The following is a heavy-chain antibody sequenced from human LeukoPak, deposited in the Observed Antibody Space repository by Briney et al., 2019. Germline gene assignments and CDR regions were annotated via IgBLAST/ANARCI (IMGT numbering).Heavy chain of an antibody. Sequence: ASVKVSCKASGYSFTTFYIHWVRQAPGQGLEWMGWIHPRSGETNYAYKFRGRVTMTRDTSISTAYMDLGSLGSDDTAVYYCARDGEYGTGSYYRGCFDYWGEGILVTVSS. D-gene: IGHD3-10*01. V-gene: IGHV1-2*02. CDR3: ARDGEYGTGSYYRGCFDY. CDR1: GYSFTTFY. J-gene: IGHJ4*02. CDR2: IHPRSGET.